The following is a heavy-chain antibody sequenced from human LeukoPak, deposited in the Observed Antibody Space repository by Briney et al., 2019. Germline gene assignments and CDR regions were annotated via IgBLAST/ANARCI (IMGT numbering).Heavy chain of an antibody. J-gene: IGHJ5*01. Sequence: PGGSLRLSCVASGFTFSNYWMHWVRQAPGKGLVWVSRIKGDGSHTIYADSVKGRFTISRDNAKNTLYLQMKSLRDEDTAVYYCVRDWDHFDFDSWGQGTLVTVSS. D-gene: IGHD1-14*01. V-gene: IGHV3-74*01. CDR2: IKGDGSHT. CDR1: GFTFSNYW. CDR3: VRDWDHFDFDS.